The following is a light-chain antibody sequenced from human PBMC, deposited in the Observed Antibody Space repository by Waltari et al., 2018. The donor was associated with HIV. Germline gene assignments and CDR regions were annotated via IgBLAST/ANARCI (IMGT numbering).Light chain of an antibody. V-gene: IGKV3-20*01. Sequence: EIVLTQSPGTLSLSPGERATLSCRPSQSVSSTYLAWYQQKPGQAPRLLTYGASSRATGIPDRFSGSGSGTDFTLAISRVEPEDFAAYYCQQYGNSLITFGQGTRLAIK. CDR2: GAS. J-gene: IGKJ5*01. CDR1: QSVSSTY. CDR3: QQYGNSLIT.